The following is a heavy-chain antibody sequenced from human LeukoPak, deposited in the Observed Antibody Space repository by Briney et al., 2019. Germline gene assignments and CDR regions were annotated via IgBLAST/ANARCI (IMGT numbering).Heavy chain of an antibody. Sequence: ASVKVSCKTSGYNFIAYGITWVRQAPGQGLEWMGRISGYNSNTHYAQKFQDRVTMTTDTSTNTAYLELRSLTFDDTAFYFCARDEFYGSRTSGDDAFDIWGQGTLVTVSS. CDR3: ARDEFYGSRTSGDDAFDI. CDR2: ISGYNSNT. CDR1: GYNFIAYG. J-gene: IGHJ3*02. V-gene: IGHV1-18*01. D-gene: IGHD3-10*01.